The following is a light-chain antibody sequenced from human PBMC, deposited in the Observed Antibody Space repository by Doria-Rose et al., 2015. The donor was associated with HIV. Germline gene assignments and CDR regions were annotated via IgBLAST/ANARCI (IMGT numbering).Light chain of an antibody. CDR1: QTVYSTY. CDR3: QQYSTSPET. V-gene: IGKV3-20*01. J-gene: IGKJ1*01. Sequence: EIVMPQSPGTLSLSPGERVTLSCRASQTVYSTYLAWYQHKPGQAPRLLIYDATRRATGIPDRFSGSGSGRDFTLTISRLEPEDFAVYYCQQYSTSPETFGQGTKVQF. CDR2: DAT.